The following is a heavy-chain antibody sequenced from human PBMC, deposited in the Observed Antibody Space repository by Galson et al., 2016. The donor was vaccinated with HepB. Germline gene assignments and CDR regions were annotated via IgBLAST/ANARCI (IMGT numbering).Heavy chain of an antibody. D-gene: IGHD4-11*01. CDR1: GGTFSSYA. CDR2: IIPIFGTA. J-gene: IGHJ3*02. V-gene: IGHV1-69*13. Sequence: SVKVSCKASGGTFSSYAISWVRQAPGQGLEWMGGIIPIFGTANYARKFQGRVTITADESTSTAYMELSSLRSEDTAVYYCARGPLPRTVTTDHNAFDIWGQGTMVTVSS. CDR3: ARGPLPRTVTTDHNAFDI.